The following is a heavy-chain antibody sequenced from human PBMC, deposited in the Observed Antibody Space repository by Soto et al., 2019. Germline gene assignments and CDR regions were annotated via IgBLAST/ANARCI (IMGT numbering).Heavy chain of an antibody. CDR3: AKDTALGSYDGYGMDV. V-gene: IGHV3-9*01. Sequence: EVQLVESGGGLVQPGRSLRLSCAASGFTFDDYAMHWVRQALGKGLEWVSGISWNSGSIGYADSVKGRFTISRDNAKNSLYLQMNSLRAEDTALYYCAKDTALGSYDGYGMDVWGQGTTVTVSS. CDR2: ISWNSGSI. D-gene: IGHD1-26*01. CDR1: GFTFDDYA. J-gene: IGHJ6*02.